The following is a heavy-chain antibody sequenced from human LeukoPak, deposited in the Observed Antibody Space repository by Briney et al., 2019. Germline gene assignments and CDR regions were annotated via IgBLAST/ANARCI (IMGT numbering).Heavy chain of an antibody. CDR2: ISGSGGST. D-gene: IGHD3-9*01. CDR1: GFTFSSYA. Sequence: PGGSLRLSCAASGFTFSSYAMSWVRQAPGKGLEWVSAISGSGGSTYYADSVKGRFTISRDNSKSTLYLQMNSLRAEDTAVYYCAKNVLRYFDWWDYWGQGTLVTVSS. V-gene: IGHV3-23*01. J-gene: IGHJ4*02. CDR3: AKNVLRYFDWWDY.